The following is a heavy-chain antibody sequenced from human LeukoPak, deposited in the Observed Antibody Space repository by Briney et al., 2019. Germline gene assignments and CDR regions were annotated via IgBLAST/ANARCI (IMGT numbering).Heavy chain of an antibody. D-gene: IGHD2-2*01. CDR2: IRYDGSNK. Sequence: GGSLRLSCAASGFTFSSYGMHWVRQAPGKGLEWVAFIRYDGSNKYYADSVKGRFTISRDNSKNTLYLQMNSLRAEDTAVYYCVQPPVPGDVAYYFDYWGQGTLVTVSS. J-gene: IGHJ4*02. V-gene: IGHV3-30*02. CDR3: VQPPVPGDVAYYFDY. CDR1: GFTFSSYG.